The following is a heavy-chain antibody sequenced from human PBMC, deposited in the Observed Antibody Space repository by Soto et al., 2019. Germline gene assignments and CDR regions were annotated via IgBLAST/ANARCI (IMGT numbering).Heavy chain of an antibody. CDR3: ARTHPGIVGGGVY. Sequence: ASVKVSCKASGGTFSSYAISWVRQAPGQGLEWMGGIIPIFGTANYAQKFQGRVTITADESTSTAYMELRSLRSDDTAVYYCARTHPGIVGGGVYWGQGTLVTVSS. D-gene: IGHD1-26*01. J-gene: IGHJ4*02. V-gene: IGHV1-69*13. CDR2: IIPIFGTA. CDR1: GGTFSSYA.